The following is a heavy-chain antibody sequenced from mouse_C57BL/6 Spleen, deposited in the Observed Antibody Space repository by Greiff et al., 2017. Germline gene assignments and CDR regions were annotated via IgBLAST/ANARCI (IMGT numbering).Heavy chain of an antibody. D-gene: IGHD1-1*01. CDR1: GFTFSSYA. Sequence: EVQVVESGGGLVKPGGSLKLSCAASGFTFSSYAMSWVRQTPEKRLEWVATISDGGSYTYYPDNVKGRFTISRDNAKNNLYLQMSHLKSEDTAMYYCARGGYYGSSHYYAMDYWGQGTSVTVSS. V-gene: IGHV5-4*01. CDR3: ARGGYYGSSHYYAMDY. J-gene: IGHJ4*01. CDR2: ISDGGSYT.